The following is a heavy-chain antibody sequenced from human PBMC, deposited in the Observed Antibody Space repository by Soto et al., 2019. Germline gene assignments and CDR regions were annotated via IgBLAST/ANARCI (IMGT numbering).Heavy chain of an antibody. V-gene: IGHV1-69*12. CDR1: GGTFSNYA. CDR2: IILPFGTA. J-gene: IGHJ4*02. CDR3: ARGPDYEGCFDY. Sequence: QVRLVQSGAEVKKPGSSVKVSCKASGGTFSNYAISWVRQAPGQGPEWMGGIILPFGTANYAQKFQDRVTINADESMTTTYLETRGLRSEDTAVYYCARGPDYEGCFDYWGQGTLVTVSS. D-gene: IGHD4-17*01.